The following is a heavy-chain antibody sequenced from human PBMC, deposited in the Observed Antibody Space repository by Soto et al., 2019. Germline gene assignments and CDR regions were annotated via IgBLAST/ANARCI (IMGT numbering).Heavy chain of an antibody. V-gene: IGHV3-66*01. Sequence: GGSLRLSCAASGFTVSSNYMSWVRQAPGKGLEWVSYISSGSRIYYADSVKGRFTISRDNAKNTLYLQMNSLRDEDTAVYYCARGQLWLRSDSWGQGTLVTVSS. D-gene: IGHD5-18*01. J-gene: IGHJ4*02. CDR1: GFTVSSNY. CDR2: ISSGSRI. CDR3: ARGQLWLRSDS.